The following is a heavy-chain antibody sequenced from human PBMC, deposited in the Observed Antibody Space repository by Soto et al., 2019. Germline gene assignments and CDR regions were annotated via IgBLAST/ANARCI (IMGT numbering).Heavy chain of an antibody. CDR1: GYTFTNNA. D-gene: IGHD3-16*02. CDR2: TNAGNSNT. CDR3: ARGYDYIWGSYRSDAFDV. J-gene: IGHJ3*01. V-gene: IGHV1-3*01. Sequence: QVHLVQSGAEVKKPGASVKVSCKATGYTFTNNAIHWVRQAPGQRLEWMGWTNAGNSNTEYSQKFQGRIMMTKDTSASTAYMELRSLTSEDTAVYYCARGYDYIWGSYRSDAFDVWGQGTMVTVSS.